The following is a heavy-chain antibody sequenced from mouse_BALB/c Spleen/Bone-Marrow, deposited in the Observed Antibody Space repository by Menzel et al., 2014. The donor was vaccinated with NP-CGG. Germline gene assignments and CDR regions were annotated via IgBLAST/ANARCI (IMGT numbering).Heavy chain of an antibody. V-gene: IGHV14-3*02. CDR1: GFNIKDTY. Sequence: EVNVVESGAELVKPGASVKLSCTASGFNIKDTYMHWVKQRPEQGLEWIGRIDPANGNTKYDPKFQGKATITADTSSNTAYQQLSSLTSEDTAVYYCARGRRWSYAMDYWGQGTSVTVSS. CDR2: IDPANGNT. D-gene: IGHD2-3*01. CDR3: ARGRRWSYAMDY. J-gene: IGHJ4*01.